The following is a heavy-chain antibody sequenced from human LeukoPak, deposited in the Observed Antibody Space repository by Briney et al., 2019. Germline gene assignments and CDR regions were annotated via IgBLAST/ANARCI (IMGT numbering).Heavy chain of an antibody. J-gene: IGHJ3*01. D-gene: IGHD4-11*01. V-gene: IGHV5-51*01. CDR1: GFSSATYW. CDR2: TQPDDSDT. Sequence: GESLKISCRLSGFSSATYWIAWVRQMPGKGLEWMGVTQPDDSDTTYSPSFQGHVSISADKSINTAFLQWSSLEASDTAMYYCARPLFSSNYKAFDLWGQGTLVTVSS. CDR3: ARPLFSSNYKAFDL.